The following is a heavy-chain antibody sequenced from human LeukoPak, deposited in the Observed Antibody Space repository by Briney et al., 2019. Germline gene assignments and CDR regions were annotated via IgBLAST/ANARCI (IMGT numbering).Heavy chain of an antibody. CDR1: GGTFSSYA. CDR2: IIPIFGTA. V-gene: IGHV1-69*13. J-gene: IGHJ5*02. Sequence: GASVKVSCKASGGTFSSYAISWVRQAPGQGLEWMGGIIPIFGTANYAQKFQGRVTITADESTSTAYMELSSLRSEDTAVYYCARVWITMVRGVIITNNWFDPWGQGTLVTVSS. D-gene: IGHD3-10*01. CDR3: ARVWITMVRGVIITNNWFDP.